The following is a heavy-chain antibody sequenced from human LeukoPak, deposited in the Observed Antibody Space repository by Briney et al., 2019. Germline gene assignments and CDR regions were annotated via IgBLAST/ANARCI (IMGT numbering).Heavy chain of an antibody. J-gene: IGHJ6*04. CDR1: GGTFSSYA. Sequence: SVKVSCKASGGTFSSYAISWVRQAPGQGFEWMGGIVPIFGTANYAQKFQGRVTITADESTSTAYMELSSLRSEDTAVYYCARVRLDYYYGMDVWGKGTTVTVSS. CDR3: ARVRLDYYYGMDV. D-gene: IGHD6-19*01. V-gene: IGHV1-69*13. CDR2: IVPIFGTA.